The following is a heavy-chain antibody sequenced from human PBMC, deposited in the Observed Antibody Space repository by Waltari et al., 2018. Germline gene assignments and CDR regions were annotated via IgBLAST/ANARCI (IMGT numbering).Heavy chain of an antibody. J-gene: IGHJ4*02. Sequence: QLQLQESGPGLVKPSETLSLTCTVSGGSISSSSYYWGWIRQPPGKGLEWIGSIYYRGSTYYNPSLKSRVTISVDTSKNQFSLKLSSVTAADTAVYYCAKHDYGDYNFAYWGQGTLVTVSS. CDR3: AKHDYGDYNFAY. D-gene: IGHD4-17*01. CDR1: GGSISSSSYY. CDR2: IYYRGST. V-gene: IGHV4-39*01.